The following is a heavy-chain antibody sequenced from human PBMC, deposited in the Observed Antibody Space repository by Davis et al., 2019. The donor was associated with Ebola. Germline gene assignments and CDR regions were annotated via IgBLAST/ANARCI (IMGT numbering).Heavy chain of an antibody. D-gene: IGHD6-19*01. CDR2: ISQTGNI. CDR3: AKDSGWQMSP. Sequence: PGGSLRLSCSASGFTFSSYEMNWVRQAPGKGLEWVSYISQTGNIYYADSVKGRFTISRDNARNSLYLQMNGLTVEDTAIYYCAKDSGWQMSPWGQGTLVIVSS. CDR1: GFTFSSYE. V-gene: IGHV3-48*03. J-gene: IGHJ5*02.